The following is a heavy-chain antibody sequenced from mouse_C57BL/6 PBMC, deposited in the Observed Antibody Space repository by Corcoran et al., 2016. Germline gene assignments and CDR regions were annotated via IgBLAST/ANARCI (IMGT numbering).Heavy chain of an antibody. CDR2: INPNNCGT. CDR1: GYTFTDYN. V-gene: IGHV1-18*01. Sequence: EVQLQQSGPELVKPGASVKIPCKASGYTFTDYNMDWVKQSHGKSLEWIGDINPNNCGTIYNQKFKGKATLTVDKSSSTAYMELRSLTSEDTAVYYCARRGTAQASYYFDYWGQGTTLTVSS. CDR3: ARRGTAQASYYFDY. J-gene: IGHJ2*01. D-gene: IGHD3-2*02.